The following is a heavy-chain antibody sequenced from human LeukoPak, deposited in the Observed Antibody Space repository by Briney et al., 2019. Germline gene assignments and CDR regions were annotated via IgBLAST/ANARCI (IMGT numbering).Heavy chain of an antibody. CDR3: ARGGSGISNAFDI. J-gene: IGHJ3*02. Sequence: SETLSLTCSXSGGSISSXXWXXXXQPPGKGLXXIGYLYYSGSTNSNPSLKSRVTMSVDTSKNQFSLKLRSVTAADTAVYYCARGGSGISNAFDIWGQGTMVTVSS. CDR1: GGSISSXX. V-gene: IGHV4-59*01. D-gene: IGHD3-10*01. CDR2: LYYSGST.